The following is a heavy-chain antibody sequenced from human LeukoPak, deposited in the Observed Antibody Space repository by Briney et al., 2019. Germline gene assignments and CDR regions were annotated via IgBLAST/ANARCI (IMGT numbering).Heavy chain of an antibody. D-gene: IGHD3-10*01. CDR3: ARDGVVRGVNWFDP. Sequence: SETLSLTCTVSGDSISSSSYYWGWIRQPPGKGLEWIGSIYYSGNTYYNPSLKSRVTISVGTSRNQFSLKLTSVTAADTAVYYCARDGVVRGVNWFDPWGQGTLVTVSS. CDR2: IYYSGNT. J-gene: IGHJ5*02. V-gene: IGHV4-39*01. CDR1: GDSISSSSYY.